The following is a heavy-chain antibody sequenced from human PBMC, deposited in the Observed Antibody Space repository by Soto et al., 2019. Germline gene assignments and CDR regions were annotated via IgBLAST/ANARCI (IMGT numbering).Heavy chain of an antibody. J-gene: IGHJ4*02. D-gene: IGHD1-1*01. CDR3: TRAFPGPTGTTTFDK. CDR2: INPSGGST. Sequence: QVQLVQSGAEVMKPGASVKVSCMSFGYTFTTYHMYWVRQAPGQGLEWMGKINPSGGSTRCAHRFQGRVTMTRDTSTSTVYMELSGLTSEDTAVYYCTRAFPGPTGTTTFDKWGQGTLVTVSS. V-gene: IGHV1-46*03. CDR1: GYTFTTYH.